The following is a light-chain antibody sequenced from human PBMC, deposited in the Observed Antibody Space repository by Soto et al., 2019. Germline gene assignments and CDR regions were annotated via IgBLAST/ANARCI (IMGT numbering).Light chain of an antibody. Sequence: EIVLTQSPGTLSLSPGERATLSCRASQSVSSSYLAWYQQKPGQAPRLLIYGASSRATGIPDRFSGTGSGTDFTLTISRLEPEDFAVYYCQQYGTSPAFGQGTKVDI. J-gene: IGKJ1*01. CDR3: QQYGTSPA. CDR2: GAS. V-gene: IGKV3-20*01. CDR1: QSVSSSY.